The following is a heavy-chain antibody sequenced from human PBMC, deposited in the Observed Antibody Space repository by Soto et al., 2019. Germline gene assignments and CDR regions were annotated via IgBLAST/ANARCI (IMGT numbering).Heavy chain of an antibody. CDR2: IYYSGST. J-gene: IGHJ4*02. CDR1: GGSISSYY. Sequence: SETLSLTCTVSGGSISSYYWSWIRQPPGKGLEWIGYIYYSGSTNYNPSLKSRVTISVDTSKNQFSLKLSSVTAADTAVYYCARGDDYSNLYFDYWGQGTLVTVS. D-gene: IGHD4-4*01. CDR3: ARGDDYSNLYFDY. V-gene: IGHV4-59*01.